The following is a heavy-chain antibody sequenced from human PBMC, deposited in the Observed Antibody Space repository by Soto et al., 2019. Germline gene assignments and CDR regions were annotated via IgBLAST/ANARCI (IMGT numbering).Heavy chain of an antibody. CDR2: IYYSGST. V-gene: IGHV4-39*01. D-gene: IGHD6-6*01. CDR1: GGSISSSSYY. CDR3: ARHPIAARPNGCWFDP. Sequence: SETLSLTCTVSGGSISSSSYYWGWIRQPPGKCLVWIGSIYYSGSTYYNPSLKSRVTISVDTSKNQFSLKLSFVTAADTAVYYCARHPIAARPNGCWFDPWGQGTLVTVSS. J-gene: IGHJ5*02.